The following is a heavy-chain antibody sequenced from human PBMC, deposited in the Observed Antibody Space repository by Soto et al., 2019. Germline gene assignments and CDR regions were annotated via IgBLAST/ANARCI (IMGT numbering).Heavy chain of an antibody. V-gene: IGHV4-59*01. J-gene: IGHJ4*02. CDR2: IYYSGST. Sequence: PSETLSLTCTVSGGSISSYYWSWIRQPPGKGLEWNGFIYYSGSTNYNPSLKSRVTISVDTSKNQFSLKLSSVTAADTAVYYFARNDYDFWSGYYPDGPFDYWGQGTLVTVSS. CDR1: GGSISSYY. CDR3: ARNDYDFWSGYYPDGPFDY. D-gene: IGHD3-3*01.